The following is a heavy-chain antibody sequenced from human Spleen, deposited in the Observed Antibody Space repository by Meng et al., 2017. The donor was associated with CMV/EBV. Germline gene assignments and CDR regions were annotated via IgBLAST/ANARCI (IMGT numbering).Heavy chain of an antibody. V-gene: IGHV3-66*02. CDR1: GFSVGNNY. D-gene: IGHD2/OR15-2a*01. CDR3: ARGAFD. CDR2: IYDVGNI. Sequence: GGSLRLSCAASGFSVGNNYMNWVRQAPGKGLEWVSVIYDVGNIYYADSVKGRFFTSRDSSKNMLYLQMNSLRPEDTALYYCARGAFDWGQGTQVTVSS. J-gene: IGHJ4*02.